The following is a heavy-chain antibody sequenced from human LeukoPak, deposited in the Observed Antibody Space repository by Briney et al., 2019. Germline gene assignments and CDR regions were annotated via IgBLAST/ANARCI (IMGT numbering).Heavy chain of an antibody. CDR3: ARGEDYGTNSFDY. D-gene: IGHD4-17*01. J-gene: IGHJ4*02. CDR2: ITTSGRTI. Sequence: PGGSLRLSCAASGFTFGTYAMAWVRQAPGKGLEWVSYITTSGRTIYYADSVKGRFTISRDNAKNSLYLQMNSLRAEDTAVYYCARGEDYGTNSFDYWGQGTLVTVSS. V-gene: IGHV3-48*03. CDR1: GFTFGTYA.